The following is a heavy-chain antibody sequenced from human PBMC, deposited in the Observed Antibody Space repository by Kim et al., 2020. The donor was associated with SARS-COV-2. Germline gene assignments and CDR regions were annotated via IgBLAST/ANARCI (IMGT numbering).Heavy chain of an antibody. CDR3: TRGGKADGMDV. V-gene: IGHV3-49*04. Sequence: GGSLRLSCSASGFSFGEYAMSWVRQAPGKGLEWVGFIRRKTFGGTPEYAASVKGRFSISRDDFKSIAYLQMNSLKTEDTAVYYCTRGGKADGMDVWGQGTTVTVSS. CDR2: IRRKTFGGTP. CDR1: GFSFGEYA. J-gene: IGHJ6*02.